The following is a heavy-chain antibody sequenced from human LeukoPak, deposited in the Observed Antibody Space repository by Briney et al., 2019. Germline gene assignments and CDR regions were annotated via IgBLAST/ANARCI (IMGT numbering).Heavy chain of an antibody. CDR2: MHTNGNT. D-gene: IGHD4-11*01. J-gene: IGHJ5*02. CDR1: GDSINNYY. Sequence: PSETLSLTCTVSGDSINNYYWSWIRQPAGKGLEWIGRMHTNGNTQYSPSLKSRVTMSVDTSKNQFSLNLTSVTAADTAVYYCARHPTVTTGRQFDPWGQGTLVTVSS. V-gene: IGHV4-4*07. CDR3: ARHPTVTTGRQFDP.